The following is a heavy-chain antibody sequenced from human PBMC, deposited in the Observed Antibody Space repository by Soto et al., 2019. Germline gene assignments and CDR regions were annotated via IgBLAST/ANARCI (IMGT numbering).Heavy chain of an antibody. CDR3: ATRRPVLRFLEWLFGY. V-gene: IGHV1-46*01. CDR2: INPSGGST. Sequence: ASVKVSCKACGYTFTSYYMHWVLQSPVQGLELMGIINPSGGSTSYAQKFQGRVTMTSDTSTSTVYMELSSLRSEDTAVYYCATRRPVLRFLEWLFGYWGQGTLITVSS. CDR1: GYTFTSYY. D-gene: IGHD3-3*01. J-gene: IGHJ4*02.